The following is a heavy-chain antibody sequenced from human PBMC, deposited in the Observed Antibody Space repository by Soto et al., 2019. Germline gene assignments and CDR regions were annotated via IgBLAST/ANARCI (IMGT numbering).Heavy chain of an antibody. CDR2: IGMKAYGGTI. V-gene: IGHV3-49*04. CDR3: TRDSGGYWSGHCDL. J-gene: IGHJ2*01. CDR1: GFNFGDYA. Sequence: EVQLVESGGGLVRPGRSLRLSCVTSGFNFGDYAVSWVRQCPGKGLEWVAFIGMKAYGGTIDYAASVKGRFTISRDDSKSIAYLEMNSLRTEDTATYYCTRDSGGYWSGHCDLWGRGTLVIVSS. D-gene: IGHD3-22*01.